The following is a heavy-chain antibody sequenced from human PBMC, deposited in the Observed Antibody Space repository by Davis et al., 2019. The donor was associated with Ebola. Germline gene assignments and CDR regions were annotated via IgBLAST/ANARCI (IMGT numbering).Heavy chain of an antibody. J-gene: IGHJ4*02. D-gene: IGHD5/OR15-5a*01. V-gene: IGHV4-4*02. CDR1: GGSISSSNW. CDR3: ARDHSTIYYFDY. Sequence: MPSETLSLTCAVSGGSISSSNWWSWVRQPPGKGLEWIGEIYHSGSTNYNPSLKSRVTISVDKSKNQFSLKLSSVTAADTAVYYCARDHSTIYYFDYWGQGTLVTVSS. CDR2: IYHSGST.